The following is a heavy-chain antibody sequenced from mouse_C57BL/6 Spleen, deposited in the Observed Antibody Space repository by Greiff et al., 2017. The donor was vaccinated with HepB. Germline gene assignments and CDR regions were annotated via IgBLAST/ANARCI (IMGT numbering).Heavy chain of an antibody. CDR3: ARGFITTNYAMDY. V-gene: IGHV1-7*01. CDR1: GYTFTSYW. J-gene: IGHJ4*01. D-gene: IGHD1-1*01. CDR2: INPSSGFT. Sequence: VKLQESGAELAKPGASVKLSCKASGYTFTSYWMHWVKQRPGQGLEGIGYINPSSGFTKYNQKFKDKATLTADKSSSTAYMQLSSLTYEDSAVYYCARGFITTNYAMDYWGQGTSVTVSS.